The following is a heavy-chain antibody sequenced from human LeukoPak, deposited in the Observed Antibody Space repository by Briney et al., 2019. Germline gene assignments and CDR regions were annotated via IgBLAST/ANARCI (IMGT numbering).Heavy chain of an antibody. J-gene: IGHJ2*01. D-gene: IGHD3-16*01. CDR3: ARCAYYDSSGFHPTSGYFDL. CDR1: GGSMFSYY. V-gene: IGHV4-4*08. Sequence: SETLSLTCSVSGGSMFSYYWNWIRQPPGKGLEWIGYIYSSGITNYNPSLRSRGTISVATSRNQFSLRLTSVTAEDTAIYYCARCAYYDSSGFHPTSGYFDLWGRGTLVTVSS. CDR2: IYSSGIT.